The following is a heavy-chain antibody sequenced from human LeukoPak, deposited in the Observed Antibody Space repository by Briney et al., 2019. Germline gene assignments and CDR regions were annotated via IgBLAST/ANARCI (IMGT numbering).Heavy chain of an antibody. CDR1: GYSFTDYY. Sequence: ASVKVSCKASGYSFTDYYIHWVRQAPGQGLEWMGWIDPNSGGTDYAQKFRGRVTMTRDTSTSTAYMDLSSLISDDTAVYYCARDREGLAYFDYWGQGTLVTVSS. CDR2: IDPNSGGT. V-gene: IGHV1-2*02. D-gene: IGHD3/OR15-3a*01. CDR3: ARDREGLAYFDY. J-gene: IGHJ4*02.